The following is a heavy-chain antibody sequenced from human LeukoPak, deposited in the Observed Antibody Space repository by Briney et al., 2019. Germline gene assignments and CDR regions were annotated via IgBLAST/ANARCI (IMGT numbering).Heavy chain of an antibody. CDR2: INQDGSEK. D-gene: IGHD2-2*01. CDR3: ARNRVVVPAAP. J-gene: IGHJ5*02. Sequence: PGGSLRLSCAASGFTFSTYRMSWVRQVPGKGLEWVANINQDGSEKYYVDSVKGRFSISRDSAKNSLYLQMNSLRVEETAVYYCARNRVVVPAAPWGQGTLVTVS. CDR1: GFTFSTYR. V-gene: IGHV3-7*04.